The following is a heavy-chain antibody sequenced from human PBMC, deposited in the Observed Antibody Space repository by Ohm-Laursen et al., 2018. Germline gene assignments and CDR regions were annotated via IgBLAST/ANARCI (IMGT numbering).Heavy chain of an antibody. CDR1: GFTFDDYA. D-gene: IGHD1-1*01. J-gene: IGHJ4*02. CDR2: ISWNSAII. CDR3: AILETSYFDY. V-gene: IGHV3-9*01. Sequence: SLRLSCAASGFTFDDYAMHWVRQAPGKGLEWVSGISWNSAIIGYADSVKGRFTISRDNAKNSLYLQMNSLKPEDTAFYYCAILETSYFDYWGQGTLVTVSS.